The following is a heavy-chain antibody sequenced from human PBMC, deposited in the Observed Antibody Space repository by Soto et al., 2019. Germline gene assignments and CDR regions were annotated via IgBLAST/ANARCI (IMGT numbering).Heavy chain of an antibody. J-gene: IGHJ6*02. Sequence: WRPLRLSCAVSGCTFSNLGMHWIRQAQGKGLEWVAVIWYDGSNKYYADSVKGRFTISRDNSKNTLYLQMNSLRAEDTAVYYCARVISVTMVRGVNYYYYGMDVWGQGTTVTVSS. V-gene: IGHV3-33*01. CDR3: ARVISVTMVRGVNYYYYGMDV. CDR2: IWYDGSNK. CDR1: GCTFSNLG. D-gene: IGHD3-10*01.